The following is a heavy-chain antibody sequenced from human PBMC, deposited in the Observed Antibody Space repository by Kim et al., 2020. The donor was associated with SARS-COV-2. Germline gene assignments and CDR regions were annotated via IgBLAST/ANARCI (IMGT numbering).Heavy chain of an antibody. CDR1: GFAFDDYA. J-gene: IGHJ4*02. CDR2: ISWNSANI. D-gene: IGHD6-19*01. CDR3: AKDIDADSSGWPSFWY. Sequence: GGSLRLSCAASGFAFDDYALHWVRQAPGKGLEWVSGISWNSANIHYADSVKGRFTISRDNAKKSLYLQMNSLRAEDTAVYYCAKDIDADSSGWPSFWYWGQGTLVTVSS. V-gene: IGHV3-9*01.